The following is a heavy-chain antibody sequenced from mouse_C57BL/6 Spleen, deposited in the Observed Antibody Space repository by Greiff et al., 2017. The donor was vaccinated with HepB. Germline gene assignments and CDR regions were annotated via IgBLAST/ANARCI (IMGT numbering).Heavy chain of an antibody. CDR2: INPGSGGT. D-gene: IGHD1-3*01. V-gene: IGHV1-54*01. J-gene: IGHJ4*01. CDR3: AREVYAMDY. Sequence: VQVVESGAELVRPGTSVKVSCKASGYAFTNYLIEWVKQRPGQGLEWIGVINPGSGGTNYNEKFKGKATLTADKSSSTAYMQLSSLTSEDSAVYFCAREVYAMDYWGQGTSVTVSS. CDR1: GYAFTNYL.